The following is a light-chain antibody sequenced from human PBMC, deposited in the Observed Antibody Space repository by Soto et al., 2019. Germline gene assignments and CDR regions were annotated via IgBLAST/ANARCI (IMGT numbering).Light chain of an antibody. CDR3: QQYGSSPIT. V-gene: IGKV3-20*01. CDR1: QSVSSSY. J-gene: IGKJ5*01. CDR2: GAS. Sequence: EIVLTQSPCTLSLSPGARATLYCRASQSVSSSYLAWYQQKHGQAPRLXIHGASSRATGIPDRISGSGYGTDFNLTISRLETEDFAVYYCQQYGSSPITFGQGTRLEIK.